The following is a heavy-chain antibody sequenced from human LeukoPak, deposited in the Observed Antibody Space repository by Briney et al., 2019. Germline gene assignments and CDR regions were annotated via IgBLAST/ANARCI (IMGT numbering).Heavy chain of an antibody. J-gene: IGHJ3*02. CDR1: GYTFIAYY. Sequence: ASVKVSCKASGYTFIAYYMHWVRQAPGQGLEWMGWINPNSGGTSYAQRFQGRVTMIRDTSISTVYMDLSRLRSDDTAIYYCARVTATNDAFDIWGQGTMVTVSS. D-gene: IGHD1-20*01. V-gene: IGHV1-2*02. CDR3: ARVTATNDAFDI. CDR2: INPNSGGT.